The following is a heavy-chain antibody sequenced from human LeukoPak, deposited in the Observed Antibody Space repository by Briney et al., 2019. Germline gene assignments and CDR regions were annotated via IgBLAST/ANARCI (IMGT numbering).Heavy chain of an antibody. V-gene: IGHV3-30*02. CDR2: IRYDGSNK. J-gene: IGHJ4*02. CDR3: AKDWSPASGRGGYFDY. CDR1: GFIFSSYG. D-gene: IGHD6-13*01. Sequence: QSGGSLRLFCAASGFIFSSYGMHWVRQAPGKGLEWVAFIRYDGSNKYYADSVKGRFTISRDNSKNTLYLQMNSLRAEDTAVYYCAKDWSPASGRGGYFDYWGQGTLVTVSS.